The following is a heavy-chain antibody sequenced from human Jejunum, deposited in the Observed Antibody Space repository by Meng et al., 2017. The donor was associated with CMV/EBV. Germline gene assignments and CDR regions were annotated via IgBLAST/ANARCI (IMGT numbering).Heavy chain of an antibody. CDR1: GSRLRGEW. V-gene: IGHV3-74*01. D-gene: IGHD3-16*01. CDR2: IDTGGSRK. Sequence: LCWGASGSRLRGEWMQGVGQVPGKGLVWVAGIDTGGSRKDYADSTKGRFTITRDNVKNTLYLKTNSLRAEDTGVYYCARDLGGGSGYWGQGTLVTVSS. CDR3: ARDLGGGSGY. J-gene: IGHJ4*02.